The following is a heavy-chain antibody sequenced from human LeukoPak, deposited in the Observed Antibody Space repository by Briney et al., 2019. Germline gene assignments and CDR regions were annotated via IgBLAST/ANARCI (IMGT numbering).Heavy chain of an antibody. D-gene: IGHD3-22*01. Sequence: SVKVSCKASGGTFSSCAISWVRQAPGQGLEWMGGIIPIFGTANYAQKFQGRVTITTDESTSTAYMELSSLRSEDTAVYYCARAWSVLDYYDSSGYHDWGQGTLVTVSS. V-gene: IGHV1-69*05. J-gene: IGHJ4*02. CDR2: IIPIFGTA. CDR1: GGTFSSCA. CDR3: ARAWSVLDYYDSSGYHD.